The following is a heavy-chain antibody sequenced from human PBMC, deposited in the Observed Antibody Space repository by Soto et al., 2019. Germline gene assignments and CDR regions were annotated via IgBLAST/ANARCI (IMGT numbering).Heavy chain of an antibody. CDR1: GASISSGGFY. CDR3: ASFWGGSCTGGSCYGEVDY. Sequence: QVQLQESGPGLVKPSQTLSLACTVSGASISSGGFYWSWIRQHPGKGLEWIGHIYYTGSTYYSPSLKGRLTMSLDRSKNQFSLKLTYVTAADTAVYYCASFWGGSCTGGSCYGEVDYWGQGTLVTVSS. CDR2: IYYTGST. J-gene: IGHJ4*02. V-gene: IGHV4-31*03. D-gene: IGHD2-15*01.